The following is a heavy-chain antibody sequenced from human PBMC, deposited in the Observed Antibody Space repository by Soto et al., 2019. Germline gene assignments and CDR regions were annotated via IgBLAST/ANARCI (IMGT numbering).Heavy chain of an antibody. CDR2: LYYNTNT. Sequence: QVQLQESGPGLVKPSETLSLTCTVSGGSVNSGIYYWTWIRQPPGKGLEWIGYLYYNTNTNYNPSLKSRVTISVDTSKNQFSLKLSSVTAADTAVSYCARTYCTTTSCQAHGMDVWGQGTTVTVS. CDR1: GGSVNSGIYY. V-gene: IGHV4-61*01. J-gene: IGHJ6*02. CDR3: ARTYCTTTSCQAHGMDV. D-gene: IGHD2-2*01.